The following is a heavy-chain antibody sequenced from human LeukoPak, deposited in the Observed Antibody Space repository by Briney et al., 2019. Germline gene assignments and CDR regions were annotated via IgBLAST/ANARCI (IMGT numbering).Heavy chain of an antibody. J-gene: IGHJ4*02. Sequence: GGSLRLSCAASGFTFSRYAMSWARQAPGKGLEWVSAVSVSGGSTYYADSVKGLFTISRDNSNNTLYLQVNSLTAEDTAVYYCAKGHGSGSNPDYLDYWGQGTLVTVSS. CDR3: AKGHGSGSNPDYLDY. V-gene: IGHV3-23*01. CDR2: VSVSGGST. CDR1: GFTFSRYA. D-gene: IGHD3-10*01.